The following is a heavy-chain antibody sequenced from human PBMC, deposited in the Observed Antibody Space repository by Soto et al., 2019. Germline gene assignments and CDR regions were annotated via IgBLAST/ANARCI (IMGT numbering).Heavy chain of an antibody. CDR2: ISGSSSST. D-gene: IGHD6-19*01. CDR3: AKQMENTGWYFFDY. J-gene: IGHJ4*02. CDR1: GFTFSSCP. Sequence: GGSLRLSCAASGFTFSSCPMSWVRQAPGKGLEWVSTISGSSSSTYYAESVKGRFTISRDNSKSTLYLQMNSLRAEDTAVYYGAKQMENTGWYFFDYWGPGTLVTVSS. V-gene: IGHV3-23*01.